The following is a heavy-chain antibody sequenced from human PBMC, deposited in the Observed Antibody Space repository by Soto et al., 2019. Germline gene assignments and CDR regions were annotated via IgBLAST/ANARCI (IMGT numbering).Heavy chain of an antibody. CDR2: IIHSGNT. Sequence: PSETLSLTCTVSDYSIGSGYYWGWIRQPPGKGLEWIGSIIHSGNTNYNPSLKSRVTMSVDTSKNQFSLKLISVIAADTAVYYCARDRNSWSRPDAFDIWGQGTMVTVSS. CDR1: DYSIGSGYY. D-gene: IGHD1-26*01. J-gene: IGHJ3*02. CDR3: ARDRNSWSRPDAFDI. V-gene: IGHV4-38-2*02.